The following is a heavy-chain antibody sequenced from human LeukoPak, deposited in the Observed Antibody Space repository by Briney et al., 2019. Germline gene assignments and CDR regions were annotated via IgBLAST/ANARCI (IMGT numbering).Heavy chain of an antibody. J-gene: IGHJ4*02. CDR3: ARLSAAAEDDY. CDR2: INPSGGST. D-gene: IGHD6-13*01. V-gene: IGHV1-46*01. Sequence: ASVKVSCKASGHTFTSYYMHWVRQAPGQGLEWMGIINPSGGSTSYAQKFQGRVTMTRDTSTSTVYMELSSLRSEDTAVYYCARLSAAAEDDYWGQGTLVTVSS. CDR1: GHTFTSYY.